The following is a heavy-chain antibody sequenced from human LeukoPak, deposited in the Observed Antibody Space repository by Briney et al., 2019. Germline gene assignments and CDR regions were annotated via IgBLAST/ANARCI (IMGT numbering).Heavy chain of an antibody. CDR1: GFTFSTYW. Sequence: PGGSLRLSCAASGFTFSTYWMGWVRQVPGRGLEWVANIKHDGSERYYVDSVKGRFTISRDNAKNSLYLQMDSLRADDTAVYFCARKFTVAGINWYFDLWGRGTLVTVSS. CDR3: ARKFTVAGINWYFDL. V-gene: IGHV3-7*01. CDR2: IKHDGSER. J-gene: IGHJ2*01. D-gene: IGHD6-19*01.